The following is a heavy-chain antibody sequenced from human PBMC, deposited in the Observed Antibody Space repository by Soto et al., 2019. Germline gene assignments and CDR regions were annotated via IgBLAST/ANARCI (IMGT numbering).Heavy chain of an antibody. J-gene: IGHJ5*02. V-gene: IGHV4-59*01. CDR3: AGRAAVLRGPWFDP. CDR1: GGSISSFY. CDR2: VHYKGIT. D-gene: IGHD1-26*01. Sequence: SETLSLTCTVSGGSISSFYWSWLRQSPGKGLEWIGYVHYKGITNYNPSLESRVTISIDTSKKQYSLKMSSVTTADTAVYYCAGRAAVLRGPWFDPWGQGTLVTVSS.